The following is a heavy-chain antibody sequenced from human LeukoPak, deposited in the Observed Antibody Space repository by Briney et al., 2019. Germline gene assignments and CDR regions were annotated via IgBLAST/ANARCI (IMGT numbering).Heavy chain of an antibody. CDR1: GYTFTGYY. CDR3: ARGASRSFDS. V-gene: IGHV1-2*02. Sequence: ASVKVSCKASGYTFTGYYMHWVRQAPGQGLEWMGWINPNSGATNYAQKFQGRVTMTRDTSISTAYMDLSSLRSEDTAVYFCARGASRSFDSWGQGTLVTVSS. J-gene: IGHJ4*02. CDR2: INPNSGAT.